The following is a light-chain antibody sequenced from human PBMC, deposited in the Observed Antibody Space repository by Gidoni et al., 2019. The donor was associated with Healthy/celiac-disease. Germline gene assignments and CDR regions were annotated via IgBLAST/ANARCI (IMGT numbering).Light chain of an antibody. Sequence: EIVMTQSPATLSVSPGERATLSCRASQSVSSNLAWYQQKPGQAPRLLIYGASTRATGIPARFSGSGSGTECTLTISSLQSEDFAVYYCQQYNNWPPSFTFGPGTKVDIK. J-gene: IGKJ3*01. V-gene: IGKV3-15*01. CDR1: QSVSSN. CDR3: QQYNNWPPSFT. CDR2: GAS.